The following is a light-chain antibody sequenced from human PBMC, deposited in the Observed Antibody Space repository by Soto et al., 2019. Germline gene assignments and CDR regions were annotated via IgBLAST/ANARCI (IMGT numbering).Light chain of an antibody. V-gene: IGLV1-44*01. CDR2: SNN. Sequence: QLVLTQPPSASGTPGHRVTISCSGSSSNIGSHTVNWYQQLPGTAPKLLIYSNNQRPSGVPDRFSGSKSGTSASLAISGLQSEDEADYYCAAWDDSLNGVAFGGGTKVTVL. J-gene: IGLJ2*01. CDR1: SSNIGSHT. CDR3: AAWDDSLNGVA.